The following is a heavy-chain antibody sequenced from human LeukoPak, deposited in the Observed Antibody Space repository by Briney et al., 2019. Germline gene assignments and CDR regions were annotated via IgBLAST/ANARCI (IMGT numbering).Heavy chain of an antibody. D-gene: IGHD1-26*01. V-gene: IGHV4-39*07. CDR3: ARAGWELLSASFDP. CDR2: IYYGGSI. Sequence: SETLSLTCAVSGGSISRSSYYWAWIRQPPGKGLEWVGTIYYGGSIYGDPSLKGRITISLDTSKNQFSLKLNSVTAADTAVYYCARAGWELLSASFDPWGLGTLVVVSS. J-gene: IGHJ5*02. CDR1: GGSISRSSYY.